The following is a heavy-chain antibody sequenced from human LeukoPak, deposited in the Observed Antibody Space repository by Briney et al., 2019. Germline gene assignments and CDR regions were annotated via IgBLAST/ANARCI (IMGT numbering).Heavy chain of an antibody. Sequence: GGSLRLSCAASGFTFSDHYMGWIRQAPGKGLEWVSYIDKSGTNINYADSVKGRFTVSRDNTRNLLFLQMNSLGAEDTAVYFCAREERRLYGNPDHWGQGTLVTVSS. CDR2: IDKSGTNI. V-gene: IGHV3-11*01. CDR3: AREERRLYGNPDH. CDR1: GFTFSDHY. D-gene: IGHD2/OR15-2a*01. J-gene: IGHJ4*02.